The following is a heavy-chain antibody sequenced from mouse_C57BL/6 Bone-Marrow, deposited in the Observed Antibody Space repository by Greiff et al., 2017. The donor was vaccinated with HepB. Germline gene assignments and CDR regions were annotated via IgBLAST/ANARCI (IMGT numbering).Heavy chain of an antibody. Sequence: VKLQHPGAELVKPGASVKLSCKASGYTFTSYWMHWVKQRPGQGLEWIGMIHTNSGSTNYNEKFKSKATLTVDKSSSTAYMQLSSLTSEDSAVYYCARGGLGKGYWGQGTLVTVSA. CDR3: ARGGLGKGY. CDR2: IHTNSGST. J-gene: IGHJ3*01. D-gene: IGHD4-1*01. CDR1: GYTFTSYW. V-gene: IGHV1-64*01.